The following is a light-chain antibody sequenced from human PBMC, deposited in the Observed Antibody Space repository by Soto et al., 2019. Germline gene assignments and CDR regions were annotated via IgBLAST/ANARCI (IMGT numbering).Light chain of an antibody. V-gene: IGKV2-30*01. CDR2: KVS. CDR3: MQGTHWPYT. J-gene: IGKJ2*01. CDR1: PSLLSSDGHTY. Sequence: DVVMTQDPLSLPVTLGQPASISCRSSPSLLSSDGHTYLNWFQQRPVQSPRRLISKVSNRDSGVPDRFSGSGSGTDFTLRIIRVEAEDVGVYYCMQGTHWPYTFGQRTKLQIK.